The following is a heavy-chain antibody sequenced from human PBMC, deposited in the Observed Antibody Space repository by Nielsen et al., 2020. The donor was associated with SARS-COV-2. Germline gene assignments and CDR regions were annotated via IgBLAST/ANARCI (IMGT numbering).Heavy chain of an antibody. Sequence: ASVKVSCKTSGYTFTSFAIHWVRQAPGQSLEWMGWISAYNGNTNYAQKLQGRVTMTTDTSTSTAYMELRSLRSDDTAVYYCARDYRYSSGWWGVLDYWGQGTLVTVSS. CDR1: GYTFTSFA. CDR3: ARDYRYSSGWWGVLDY. CDR2: ISAYNGNT. D-gene: IGHD6-19*01. V-gene: IGHV1-18*01. J-gene: IGHJ4*02.